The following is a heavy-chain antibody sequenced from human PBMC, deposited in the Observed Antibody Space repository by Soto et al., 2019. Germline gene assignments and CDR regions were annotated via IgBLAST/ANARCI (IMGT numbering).Heavy chain of an antibody. CDR2: IYYSGST. V-gene: IGHV4-61*01. CDR3: ARGYYDSSGYDRGYGYYDGMDV. J-gene: IGHJ6*02. CDR1: GGSVSSGSYY. D-gene: IGHD3-22*01. Sequence: PSETLSLTCTVSGGSVSSGSYYWSWNRQPTGKGLEWIGYIYYSGSTNYNPSLKSRVTIAVDTSKNQFSLKLSSVTAADTAVYYCARGYYDSSGYDRGYGYYDGMDVWGQGTTVTVSS.